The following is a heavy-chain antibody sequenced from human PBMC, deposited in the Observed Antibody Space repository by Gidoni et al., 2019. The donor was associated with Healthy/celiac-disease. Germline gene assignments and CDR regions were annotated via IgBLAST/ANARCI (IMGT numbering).Heavy chain of an antibody. V-gene: IGHV3-23*01. J-gene: IGHJ4*02. CDR1: GFTFSSYA. CDR3: AKDSFLMIHVWGD. Sequence: EVQLLESGGGLVQPGVSLRLSCAASGFTFSSYAMSWVRQAPGKGLEWVSAISGSGGSTYYADSVKGRFTISRDNSKNTLYLQMNSLRAEDTAVYYCAKDSFLMIHVWGDWGQGTLVTVSS. D-gene: IGHD3-16*01. CDR2: ISGSGGST.